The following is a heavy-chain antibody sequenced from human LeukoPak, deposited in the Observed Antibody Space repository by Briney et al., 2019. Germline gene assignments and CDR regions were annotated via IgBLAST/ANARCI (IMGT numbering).Heavy chain of an antibody. V-gene: IGHV3-30-3*01. Sequence: GGSLRLSCAASGFTFSSYAMHWVRQAPGKGLEWVAVISYDGSNKYYADSVKGRFTISRDNSKNTLYLQMNSLRAEDTAVYYCAKDPDWGLPYYFDYWGQGTLVTVSS. CDR1: GFTFSSYA. J-gene: IGHJ4*02. CDR2: ISYDGSNK. D-gene: IGHD7-27*01. CDR3: AKDPDWGLPYYFDY.